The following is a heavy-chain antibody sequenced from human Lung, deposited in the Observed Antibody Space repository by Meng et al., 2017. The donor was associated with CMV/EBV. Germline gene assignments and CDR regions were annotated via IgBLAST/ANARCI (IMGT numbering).Heavy chain of an antibody. CDR2: ISGSGGST. D-gene: IGHD2-2*01. J-gene: IGHJ4*02. CDR1: GFTFSCYA. CDR3: AKDPVPAAVYYFDY. V-gene: IGHV3-23*01. Sequence: GGSLRLXCAASGFTFSCYAMSWVRQAPGKGLEWVSAISGSGGSTYYADSGKSQFIISRDNSKNTPDLQMNSLRAEDTAVYYCAKDPVPAAVYYFDYWGQGXLVTFSS.